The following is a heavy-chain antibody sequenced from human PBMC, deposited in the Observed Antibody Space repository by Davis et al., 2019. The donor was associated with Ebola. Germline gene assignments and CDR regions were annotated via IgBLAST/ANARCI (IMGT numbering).Heavy chain of an antibody. V-gene: IGHV4-59*12. CDR2: IYYSGST. Sequence: PSETLSLTCTVSGGSISSYYWSWIRQPPGKGLEWIGYIYYSGSTNYNPSLKSRVTISVDKSKNQFSLKLSSVTAADTAVYYCARDYGTDWFDPWGQGTLVTVSS. CDR1: GGSISSYY. D-gene: IGHD4-17*01. CDR3: ARDYGTDWFDP. J-gene: IGHJ5*02.